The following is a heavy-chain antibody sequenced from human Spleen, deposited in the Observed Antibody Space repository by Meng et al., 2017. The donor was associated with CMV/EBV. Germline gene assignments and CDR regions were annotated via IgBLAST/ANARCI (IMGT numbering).Heavy chain of an antibody. Sequence: GSLRLSCTVSGASISSYYWSWIRQPPGKGLEWIGYIYYSGSTNYNPSLKSRVTISIDTSKNQFSLKLTSVTAADTAFYYCARRGTAVGDGLDVWGQGTTVTVSS. CDR2: IYYSGST. CDR3: ARRGTAVGDGLDV. J-gene: IGHJ6*02. D-gene: IGHD6-19*01. V-gene: IGHV4-59*01. CDR1: GASISSYY.